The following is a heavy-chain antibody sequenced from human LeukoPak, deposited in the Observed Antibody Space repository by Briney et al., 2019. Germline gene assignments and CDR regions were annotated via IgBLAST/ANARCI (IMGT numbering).Heavy chain of an antibody. Sequence: ASVKVSCKASGYTFTGYYMHWVRQAPGQGLEWMGWINPNSGGTNYAQKFQGRVTMTRDTSISTAYMELSRLRSDDTAVYYCAREAVVVAAFWFDPWGQGTLVTVSS. CDR2: INPNSGGT. J-gene: IGHJ5*02. D-gene: IGHD2-15*01. CDR1: GYTFTGYY. V-gene: IGHV1-2*02. CDR3: AREAVVVAAFWFDP.